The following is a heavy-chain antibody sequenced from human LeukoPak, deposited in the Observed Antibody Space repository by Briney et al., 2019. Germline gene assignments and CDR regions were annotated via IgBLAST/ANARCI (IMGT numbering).Heavy chain of an antibody. J-gene: IGHJ1*01. V-gene: IGHV3-48*03. D-gene: IGHD3-16*01. CDR3: AKDDAWGRYKD. Sequence: GGSLRLSCAASGFTFSSYEMNWVRQAPGKGLEWVSYISSSGSTIYYADSVKGRFTISRDNAKNSLYLQMNSLRGEDTAVYYCAKDDAWGRYKDWGQGALVTVSS. CDR2: ISSSGSTI. CDR1: GFTFSSYE.